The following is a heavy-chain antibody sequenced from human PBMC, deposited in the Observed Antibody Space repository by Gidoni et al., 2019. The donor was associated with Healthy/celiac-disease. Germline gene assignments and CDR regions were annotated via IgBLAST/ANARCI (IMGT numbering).Heavy chain of an antibody. V-gene: IGHV4-31*01. CDR2: IYYSGST. Sequence: QVHLQESGPGLVKPSQTLSLTCTVSVGSISSGGYYWSWIRQHPGKGLEWIGYIYYSGSTYYTPSLKSLVTISVDTSKNQFSLKLSSVTAADTAVYYCAREAFYYDSSGYRLYYYGMDVWGQGTTVTVSS. J-gene: IGHJ6*02. D-gene: IGHD3-22*01. CDR3: AREAFYYDSSGYRLYYYGMDV. CDR1: VGSISSGGYY.